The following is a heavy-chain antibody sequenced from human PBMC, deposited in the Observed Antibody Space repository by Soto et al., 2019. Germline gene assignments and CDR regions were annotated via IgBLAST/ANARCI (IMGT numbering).Heavy chain of an antibody. Sequence: PSETLSLTCTVSGASINSDDYYWSWIRQPPGKGLEGIGYISHSGNTYYSPSLQSRVAISVDTARNQFSLRLNSVTAADTAVYSCARASTVTTGAKFDSWGQGALVTVSS. V-gene: IGHV4-30-4*01. J-gene: IGHJ4*02. D-gene: IGHD4-17*01. CDR2: ISHSGNT. CDR1: GASINSDDYY. CDR3: ARASTVTTGAKFDS.